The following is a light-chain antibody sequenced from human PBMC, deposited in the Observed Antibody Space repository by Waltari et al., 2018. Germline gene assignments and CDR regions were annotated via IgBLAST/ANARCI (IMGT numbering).Light chain of an antibody. J-gene: IGLJ3*02. CDR1: GSNIGAGYD. V-gene: IGLV1-40*01. CDR3: QSYDTSLSVV. Sequence: QSVLTQPPSVSGAPGQRVTIPCTGSGSNIGAGYDVHWYQQLPRAAPKLLIYGSTSRPLGVPARFCGAASGTSASLAITVLQAEDESDYYCQSYDTSLSVVFGGGTKLTVL. CDR2: GST.